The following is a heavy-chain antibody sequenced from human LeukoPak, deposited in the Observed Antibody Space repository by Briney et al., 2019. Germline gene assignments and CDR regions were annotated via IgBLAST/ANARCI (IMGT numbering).Heavy chain of an antibody. Sequence: SETLSLTCTVSGGSVSSGSYYWSWIRQPPGKGLEWIGYIYYSGSTNYNPSLKSRVTISVDTSKNQFSLKLSSVTAADTAVYYCARDGGSYCASFDPWGQGTLVTVSS. D-gene: IGHD1-26*01. CDR3: ARDGGSYCASFDP. V-gene: IGHV4-61*01. CDR1: GGSVSSGSYY. J-gene: IGHJ5*02. CDR2: IYYSGST.